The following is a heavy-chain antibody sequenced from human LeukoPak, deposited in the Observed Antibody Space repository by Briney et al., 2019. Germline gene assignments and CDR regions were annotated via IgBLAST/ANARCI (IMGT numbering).Heavy chain of an antibody. CDR1: GFTFSSYG. Sequence: GGSLRLSCAAPGFTFSSYGMYWVRQAPGKGLEWVAFIRYDGSNKYYADSVKGRFTVSRDNSKNTLYLQMNSLKTEDTAVYYCTTCGYSYPWDYWGQGTLVTVSS. CDR2: IRYDGSNK. J-gene: IGHJ4*02. D-gene: IGHD5-18*01. V-gene: IGHV3-30*02. CDR3: TTCGYSYPWDY.